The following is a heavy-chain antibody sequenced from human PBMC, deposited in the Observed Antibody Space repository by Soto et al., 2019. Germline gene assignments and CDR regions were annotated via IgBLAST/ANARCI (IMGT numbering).Heavy chain of an antibody. CDR2: INANNGGS. CDR3: AREGGSDSLATKNNWFEC. CDR1: GYTFTDYH. Sequence: ASVRVSCKPSGYTFTDYHIHWVRQAPGQGLEFMGWINANNGGSGSAQQFQGRVTVTRDTSISTVYMELSNLRSDDTAVYYCAREGGSDSLATKNNWFECWGQGTRVDVSS. D-gene: IGHD6-25*01. J-gene: IGHJ5*01. V-gene: IGHV1-2*02.